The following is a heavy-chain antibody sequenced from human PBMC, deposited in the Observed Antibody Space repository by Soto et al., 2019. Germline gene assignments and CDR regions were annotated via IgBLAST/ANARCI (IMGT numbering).Heavy chain of an antibody. J-gene: IGHJ4*02. CDR1: GGSISSSSYY. Sequence: SETLSLTCTVSGGSISSSSYYWVWIRQPPGKGLEWIGSINYSGNTYYYPTHKSRVTVTIDTSKNQFSLKVTSMTAADTAVYYCATQRRGQDGWFDYWGQGTLVTVSS. V-gene: IGHV4-39*01. CDR2: INYSGNT. D-gene: IGHD6-19*01. CDR3: ATQRRGQDGWFDY.